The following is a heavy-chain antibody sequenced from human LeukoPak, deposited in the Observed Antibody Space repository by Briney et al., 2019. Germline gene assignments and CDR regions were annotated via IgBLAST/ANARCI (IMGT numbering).Heavy chain of an antibody. V-gene: IGHV4-59*01. CDR2: IYYSGST. CDR1: GGSISSYY. CDR3: ARERGSGRPQY. J-gene: IGHJ4*02. D-gene: IGHD3-10*01. Sequence: PSETLSLTCTVSGGSISSYYWSWIRQPPGKGLEWIGYIYYSGSTNYNPSLKSRVTISVDTSKNQFSLKLSSVTAAHTAVSHCARERGSGRPQYWGQGTLLTVSS.